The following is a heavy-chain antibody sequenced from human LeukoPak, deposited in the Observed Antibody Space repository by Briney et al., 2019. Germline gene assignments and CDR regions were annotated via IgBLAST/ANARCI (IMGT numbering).Heavy chain of an antibody. CDR3: ARGTYYYDSSGYPFIDY. Sequence: PGGSLRLSCAASGFTFSSYAMHWVRQAPGKGLEWVAVISYDGSNKYYADSVKGRFTISRDNSKNTLYLQMNSLRAEDTAVYYCARGTYYYDSSGYPFIDYWGQGTLVTVSS. V-gene: IGHV3-30-3*01. D-gene: IGHD3-22*01. J-gene: IGHJ4*02. CDR1: GFTFSSYA. CDR2: ISYDGSNK.